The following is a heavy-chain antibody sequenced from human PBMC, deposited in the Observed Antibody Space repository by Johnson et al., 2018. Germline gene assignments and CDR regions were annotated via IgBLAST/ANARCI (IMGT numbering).Heavy chain of an antibody. CDR1: GASISSSSYY. J-gene: IGHJ4*02. Sequence: QVQLQESGPGLVKPSETLSLTCTVSGASISSSSYYWGWIRQPPGKGLEWIGSFYYSGSTYYNPSLKSRVTISVDTSKNQFSLKLSSVTAADTAVYYCARGDNARYGCCWLFDYWGQGTLVTVSS. V-gene: IGHV4-39*07. D-gene: IGHD3-10*01. CDR2: FYYSGST. CDR3: ARGDNARYGCCWLFDY.